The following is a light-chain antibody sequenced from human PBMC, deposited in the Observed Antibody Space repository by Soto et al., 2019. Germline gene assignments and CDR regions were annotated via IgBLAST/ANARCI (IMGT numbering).Light chain of an antibody. CDR3: LVSSGGGVV. Sequence: QAVVTQEPSLTVSPGGTLTLTCGSSTGAVTSGHYPYWFQQKPGQAPRTLIYDTSNKHSWTPARFSGSLLGGKAALTLSGAQPEDEADYYCLVSSGGGVVFGGGTKPTVL. J-gene: IGLJ2*01. CDR1: TGAVTSGHY. CDR2: DTS. V-gene: IGLV7-46*01.